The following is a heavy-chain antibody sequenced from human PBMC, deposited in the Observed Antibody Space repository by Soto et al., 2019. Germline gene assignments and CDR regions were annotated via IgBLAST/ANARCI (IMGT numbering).Heavy chain of an antibody. CDR3: AKDRGAIAWDIVVVPAAINSY. D-gene: IGHD2-2*01. J-gene: IGHJ4*02. CDR2: ISGSGGST. CDR1: GFTFSSYA. Sequence: GGSLRLSCAASGFTFSSYAMSWVRQAPGKGLEWVSAISGSGGSTYYADSVKGRFTISRDNSKNTLYMQMNSLRAEDTAVYYCAKDRGAIAWDIVVVPAAINSYWGQGTLVTVSS. V-gene: IGHV3-23*01.